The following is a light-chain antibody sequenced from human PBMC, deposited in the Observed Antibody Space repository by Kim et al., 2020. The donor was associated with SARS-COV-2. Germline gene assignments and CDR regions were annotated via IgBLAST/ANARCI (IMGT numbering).Light chain of an antibody. Sequence: NFMLTQPHSVSESPGKMVTISCTRSSGSIARNYVQWYQQRPGSAPTTVIYEDNQRPSGVPDRFSGSIDSSSNSASLTISGLKTEDEADYYCQSYDSSNHGVFGGGTQLTVL. CDR1: SGSIARNY. CDR3: QSYDSSNHGV. J-gene: IGLJ3*02. CDR2: EDN. V-gene: IGLV6-57*04.